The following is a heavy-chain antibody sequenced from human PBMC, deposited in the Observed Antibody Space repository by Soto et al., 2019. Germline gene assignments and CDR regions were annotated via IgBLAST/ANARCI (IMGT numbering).Heavy chain of an antibody. CDR2: ISGSGHST. CDR3: AKESGIGGRCQRVTVAGTHFDS. D-gene: IGHD6-19*01. V-gene: IGHV3-23*01. J-gene: IGHJ4*02. CDR1: GFTFINHA. Sequence: EVQLLESGGGLVQPGGSLRLSCAASGFTFINHAMSWVRQAPGKGLEWVSGISGSGHSTYYADSVKGRFTISRDNSKNTLYLRINSLRADDSAEYYCAKESGIGGRCQRVTVAGTHFDSWGQGTLATVSS.